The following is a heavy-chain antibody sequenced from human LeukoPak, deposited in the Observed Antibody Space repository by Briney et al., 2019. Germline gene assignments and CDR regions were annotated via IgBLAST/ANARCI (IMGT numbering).Heavy chain of an antibody. D-gene: IGHD6-13*01. CDR1: GGSISSGGYS. CDR2: IYHSGST. V-gene: IGHV4-30-2*01. Sequence: PSETLSLTCAVSGGSISSGGYSWSWIRQPPGKGLEWIGYIYHSGSTYYNPSLKSRVTISVDRSKNQFSLKLSSVTAADTAVYYCARLEAPAAGSRGFDYWGQGTLVTVSS. CDR3: ARLEAPAAGSRGFDY. J-gene: IGHJ4*02.